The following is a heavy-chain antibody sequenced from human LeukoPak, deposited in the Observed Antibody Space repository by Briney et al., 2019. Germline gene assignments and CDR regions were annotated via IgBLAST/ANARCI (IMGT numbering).Heavy chain of an antibody. V-gene: IGHV1-69*06. CDR2: NIRIFSTA. CDR3: AYCGGDCSGRGLYYYYYMDV. D-gene: IGHD2-21*02. CDR1: GGTFRSYA. J-gene: IGHJ6*03. Sequence: GSSVKVSCKASGGTFRSYAISWVRQAPGQGLEWMGGNIRIFSTANYAQKFQGRVTITADKSTSTAYMELSSLRSEDTAVYYCAYCGGDCSGRGLYYYYYMDVWGKGTTVTISS.